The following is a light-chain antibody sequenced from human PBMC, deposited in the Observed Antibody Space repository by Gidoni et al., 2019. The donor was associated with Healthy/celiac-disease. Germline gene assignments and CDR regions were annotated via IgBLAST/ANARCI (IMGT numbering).Light chain of an antibody. J-gene: IGLJ2*01. Sequence: SYHLTQPLSVSVALGQTARITCGENNIGSKNVHWYQQKPGQAPVLVIYRDSNRPSGIPGRFSGSNSGNTATLTISRAQAGDEADYYCQVWDTTTHVLFGGGTKLTVL. CDR2: RDS. V-gene: IGLV3-9*01. CDR1: NIGSKN. CDR3: QVWDTTTHVL.